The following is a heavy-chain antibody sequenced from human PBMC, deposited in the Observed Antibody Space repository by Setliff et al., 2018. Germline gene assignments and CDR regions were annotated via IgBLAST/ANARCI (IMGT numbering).Heavy chain of an antibody. CDR3: ARQAVAGNDAFDI. J-gene: IGHJ3*02. Sequence: GSLRLSCAGSGFTFSVNYMSWIRQAPGRGLEWISYISRGGNTIYYADSVKGRFTVSRDNTKNFLYLQMNSLRAEDTAVYYCARQAVAGNDAFDIWGQGTMVTVSS. CDR1: GFTFSVNY. CDR2: ISRGGNTI. V-gene: IGHV3-11*04. D-gene: IGHD6-19*01.